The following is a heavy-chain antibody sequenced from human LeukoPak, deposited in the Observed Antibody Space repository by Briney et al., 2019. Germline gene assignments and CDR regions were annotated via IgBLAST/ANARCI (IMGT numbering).Heavy chain of an antibody. CDR1: GFTFSDHY. CDR2: TRNKANSYTT. J-gene: IGHJ6*03. Sequence: GGSLRLSCAASGFTFSDHYMDWVRQAPGKGLEWVGRTRNKANSYTTEYAASVKGRFTISRDDSKNSLYLRMNSLKTEDTAVYYCARTREDYYYYYYMDVWGKGTTVTVSS. V-gene: IGHV3-72*01. CDR3: ARTREDYYYYYYMDV.